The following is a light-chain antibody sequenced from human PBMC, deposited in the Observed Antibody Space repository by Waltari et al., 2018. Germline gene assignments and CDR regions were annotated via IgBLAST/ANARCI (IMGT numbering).Light chain of an antibody. CDR3: QVWDANTDPGV. V-gene: IGLV3-21*01. J-gene: IGLJ1*01. CDR2: YDS. Sequence: SYVLTQPPSVSVAPGETARLTCGGNNIESKSVHWYRQRPGQAPALVISYDSDRPSGIPDRLSGSNSGNTATLTISRVEAGDEADYYCQVWDANTDPGVFGTGTEVTVL. CDR1: NIESKS.